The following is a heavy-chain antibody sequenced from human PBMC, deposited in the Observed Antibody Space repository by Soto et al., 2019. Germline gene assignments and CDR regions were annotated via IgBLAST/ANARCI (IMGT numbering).Heavy chain of an antibody. CDR2: IKQDGSEK. J-gene: IGHJ6*03. CDR1: GFTFSSYW. CDR3: AREGIVVVPAAMGYYYYYMDV. V-gene: IGHV3-7*01. D-gene: IGHD2-2*01. Sequence: GGSLRLSCAASGFTFSSYWMSWVRQAPGKGLEWVANIKQDGSEKYYVDSVKGRFTISRDNAKNSLYLQMNSLRAEDTAVYYCAREGIVVVPAAMGYYYYYMDVWGKGTTVTVSS.